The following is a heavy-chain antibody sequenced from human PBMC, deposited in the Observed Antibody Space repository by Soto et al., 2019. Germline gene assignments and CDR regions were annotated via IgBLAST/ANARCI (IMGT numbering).Heavy chain of an antibody. V-gene: IGHV3-23*01. Sequence: GGSLRLSCVASGVTFSSYAMSWVRQAPGKGLEWVSAVSKSGLDTNYADSVKGRFTISRDNSMNTLYLQMNTLRAEDTAVYYCAKVPSSWYSVFFDLGGQGPLVTVP. CDR2: VSKSGLDT. CDR1: GVTFSSYA. CDR3: AKVPSSWYSVFFDL. J-gene: IGHJ4*02. D-gene: IGHD6-13*01.